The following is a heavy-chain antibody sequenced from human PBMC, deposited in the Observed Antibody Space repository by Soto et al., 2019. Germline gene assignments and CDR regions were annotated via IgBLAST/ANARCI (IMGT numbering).Heavy chain of an antibody. Sequence: PGGSLRLSCAASGFTFSDHYMDWVRQAPGKGLEWVGRSRNKANSYTTEYAASVTGRFTISRDESKNLMYLQMKSRKTEDTAVYYCTRDGGYSNFDYYYGMDVWGQGTTVTVSS. D-gene: IGHD4-4*01. CDR1: GFTFSDHY. V-gene: IGHV3-72*01. CDR2: SRNKANSYTT. CDR3: TRDGGYSNFDYYYGMDV. J-gene: IGHJ6*02.